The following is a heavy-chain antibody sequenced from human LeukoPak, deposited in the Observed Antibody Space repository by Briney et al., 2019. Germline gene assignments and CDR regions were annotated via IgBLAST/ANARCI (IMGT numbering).Heavy chain of an antibody. V-gene: IGHV3-30-3*01. Sequence: GSLRLSCAASGFTFSSYAMHWVRQAPGKGLEWVAVISYDGSNKYYADSVKGRFTISRDNSKNTLYLQMNSLRAEDTAVYCCARDLGSYSSSWYEGDNWFDPWGQGTLVTVSS. CDR1: GFTFSSYA. D-gene: IGHD6-13*01. CDR3: ARDLGSYSSSWYEGDNWFDP. CDR2: ISYDGSNK. J-gene: IGHJ5*02.